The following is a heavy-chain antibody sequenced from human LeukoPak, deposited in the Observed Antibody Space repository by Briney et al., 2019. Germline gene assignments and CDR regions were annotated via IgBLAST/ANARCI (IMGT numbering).Heavy chain of an antibody. CDR3: ARGPTGGPRYFDY. CDR2: INHSGCT. D-gene: IGHD3-10*01. J-gene: IGHJ4*02. Sequence: PSETVSLTSAVYGGSFSGYYWSWIRQPPGKGLEWIGEINHSGCTNYNPSLKSRVTISVDTSKNQFSLKLSSVTAADTAVYYCARGPTGGPRYFDYWGQGTLVTVSS. V-gene: IGHV4-34*01. CDR1: GGSFSGYY.